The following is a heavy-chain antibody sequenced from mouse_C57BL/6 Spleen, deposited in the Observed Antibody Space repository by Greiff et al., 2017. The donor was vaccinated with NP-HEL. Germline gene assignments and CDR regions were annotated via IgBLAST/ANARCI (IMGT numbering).Heavy chain of an antibody. J-gene: IGHJ1*03. CDR1: GYTFTDYY. CDR2: INPNNGGT. V-gene: IGHV1-26*01. Sequence: VQLQQSGPELVKPGASVKISCKASGYTFTDYYMNWVKQSHGKSLEWIGDINPNNGGTSYNQKFKGKATLTVDKSSSTAYMELRSLTSEDSAVYYCAVLRYFDVWGTGTTVTVSS. CDR3: AVLRYFDV. D-gene: IGHD1-1*01.